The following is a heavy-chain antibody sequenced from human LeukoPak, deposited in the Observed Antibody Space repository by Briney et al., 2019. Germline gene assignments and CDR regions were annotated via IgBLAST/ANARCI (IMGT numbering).Heavy chain of an antibody. CDR2: IYYRGST. D-gene: IGHD3-22*01. Sequence: SETLSLTCTVSGGSISSSSYYWGWIRQPPGKGLEWIGSIYYRGSTYHNPSLKSRVTISVDTSKNQFSLKLSAVTAADTAVYYCARVGGYYDSSGYYYVPIDYWGQGTLVTVSS. J-gene: IGHJ4*02. V-gene: IGHV4-39*01. CDR1: GGSISSSSYY. CDR3: ARVGGYYDSSGYYYVPIDY.